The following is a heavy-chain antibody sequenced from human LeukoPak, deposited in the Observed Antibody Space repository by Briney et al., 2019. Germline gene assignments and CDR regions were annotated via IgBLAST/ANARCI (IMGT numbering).Heavy chain of an antibody. D-gene: IGHD3-9*01. CDR1: GFTFGDYA. CDR2: IRSKAYGGTT. CDR3: ARFEGDILTGYGGYFDY. Sequence: PGGSLRLSCTASGFTFGDYAMSWVRQAPGKGLEWVGFIRSKAYGGTTEYAASVKGRFTISRDNSKNTLYLQMNSLRAEDTAVYYCARFEGDILTGYGGYFDYWGQGTLVTVSS. J-gene: IGHJ4*02. V-gene: IGHV3-49*04.